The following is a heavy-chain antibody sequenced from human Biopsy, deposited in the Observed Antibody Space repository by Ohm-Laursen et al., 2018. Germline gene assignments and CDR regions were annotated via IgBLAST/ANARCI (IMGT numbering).Heavy chain of an antibody. D-gene: IGHD3-16*01. CDR1: GGSFSGYY. CDR2: INHRGSA. CDR3: ARALDYYDPYYYYAMDV. Sequence: TLSLTWSVYGGSFSGYYWTWIRQPPGKGLEWIGDINHRGSASYNPSLKSRITVLVDTSKNQFSLKLRSVSAADTAVYFCARALDYYDPYYYYAMDVWGQGTSVTVSS. V-gene: IGHV4-34*01. J-gene: IGHJ6*02.